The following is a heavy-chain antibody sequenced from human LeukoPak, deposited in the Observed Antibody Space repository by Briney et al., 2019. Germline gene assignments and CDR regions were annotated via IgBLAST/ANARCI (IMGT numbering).Heavy chain of an antibody. D-gene: IGHD2-2*01. J-gene: IGHJ3*02. CDR3: ARDCGIVVVPANDAFDI. Sequence: GGSLRLTCAASGFTFSSYWMSWVRQAPGKGLEWVANIKLDGSEKYYVDSVKGRFTISRDDAKNSLYLQMNSLRAEDTAVYYCARDCGIVVVPANDAFDIWGQGTMVTVSS. CDR1: GFTFSSYW. V-gene: IGHV3-7*01. CDR2: IKLDGSEK.